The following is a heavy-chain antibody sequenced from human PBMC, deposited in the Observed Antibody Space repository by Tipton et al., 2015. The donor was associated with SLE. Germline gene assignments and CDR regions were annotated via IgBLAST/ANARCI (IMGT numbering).Heavy chain of an antibody. Sequence: TLSLTCTVSGGSISSHYWSWIRQPPGKGLEWIGYIYYSGNTNYNPSLKSRVTISVDTSKNQFSLKLSSVTAADTAVYYCARLLVVYAFDIWGQGTMVTVSS. CDR1: GGSISSHY. D-gene: IGHD2-8*02. CDR2: IYYSGNT. J-gene: IGHJ3*02. V-gene: IGHV4-59*11. CDR3: ARLLVVYAFDI.